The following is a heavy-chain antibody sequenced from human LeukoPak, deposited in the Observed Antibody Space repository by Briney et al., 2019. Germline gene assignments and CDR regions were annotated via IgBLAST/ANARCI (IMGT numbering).Heavy chain of an antibody. CDR3: AKDHGGIAI. CDR1: GFTFSSFA. J-gene: IGHJ3*02. D-gene: IGHD6-13*01. Sequence: PGGSLRLSCAASGFTFSSFAMSWVRQAPWRGLEWVSTVSDSSDVHYSDSVKGRCTISRDNARNSLYLQMNSLRAEDTAVYYCAKDHGGIAIWGQGTMVTVSS. CDR2: VSDSSDV. V-gene: IGHV3-69-1*01.